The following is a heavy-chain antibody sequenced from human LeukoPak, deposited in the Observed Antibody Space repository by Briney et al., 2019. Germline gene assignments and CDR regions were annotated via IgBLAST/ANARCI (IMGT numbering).Heavy chain of an antibody. CDR3: ARGRVVPAGYTNQKFHYYYYGMDV. Sequence: KPSETLSLTCTVSGGSISSSRYYWGWIRQPPGKGLEWIGSIYYSGSTYYNPSLKSRVTISVDTSKNQFSLKLSSVTAADTAVYYCARGRVVPAGYTNQKFHYYYYGMDVWGQGTTVTVSS. J-gene: IGHJ6*02. V-gene: IGHV4-39*01. CDR2: IYYSGST. CDR1: GGSISSSRYY. D-gene: IGHD2-2*01.